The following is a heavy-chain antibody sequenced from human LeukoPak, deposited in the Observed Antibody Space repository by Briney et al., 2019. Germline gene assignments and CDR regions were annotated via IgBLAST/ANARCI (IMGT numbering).Heavy chain of an antibody. CDR1: GGTFSSYA. CDR3: ARDLRWKLDYYGMDV. CDR2: IIPIFGTA. J-gene: IGHJ6*02. V-gene: IGHV1-69*13. Sequence: ASVKVSCKASGGTFSSYAISWVRQAPGQGLEWMGGIIPIFGTANYAQKFQGRVTITADESTSTAYMELSSLRSEDTAVYYCARDLRWKLDYYGMDVWGQGTTVTVSS. D-gene: IGHD4-23*01.